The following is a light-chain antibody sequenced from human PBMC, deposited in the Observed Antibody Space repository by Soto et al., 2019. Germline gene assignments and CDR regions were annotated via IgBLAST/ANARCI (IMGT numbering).Light chain of an antibody. V-gene: IGKV3-20*01. CDR1: QNVANY. Sequence: EIVLTQSPATLSFSPGERATLSCRASQNVANYLDWYQQKPGQAPRLLIYAASTRATGIPARFSGSGSGTDFTLTISRLEPEDFALYYCQQYGSSAPITFGQGTRLEI. CDR3: QQYGSSAPIT. J-gene: IGKJ5*01. CDR2: AAS.